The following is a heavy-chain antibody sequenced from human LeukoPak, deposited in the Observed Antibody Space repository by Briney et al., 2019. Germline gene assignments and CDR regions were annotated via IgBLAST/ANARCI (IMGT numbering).Heavy chain of an antibody. CDR2: IIPILGIA. CDR1: RGTFSNYA. D-gene: IGHD6-19*01. V-gene: IGHV1-69*04. J-gene: IGHJ4*02. CDR3: VHSSTTGYSSGWYPGY. Sequence: SVKVSCKASRGTFSNYAISWVRQAAGQGLEWMGRIIPILGIANYAQKFQGRVTITADKSTSTAYMELSSLRSEDTAVYYCVHSSTTGYSSGWYPGYWGQGTLVTVSS.